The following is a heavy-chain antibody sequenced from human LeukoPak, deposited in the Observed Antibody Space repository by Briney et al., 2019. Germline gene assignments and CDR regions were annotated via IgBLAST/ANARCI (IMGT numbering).Heavy chain of an antibody. J-gene: IGHJ4*02. CDR1: GYTFTSYD. CDR2: INPGSDNT. V-gene: IGHV1-8*01. D-gene: IGHD3-3*01. Sequence: ASVKVSCKASGYTFTSYDINWVRQATGQGLEWMGRINPGSDNTDYAQKFQGRVTMTEDTSTDTAYMELSSLRSEDTAVYYCATSLGGYYDFWSGYPYWGQGTLVTVSS. CDR3: ATSLGGYYDFWSGYPY.